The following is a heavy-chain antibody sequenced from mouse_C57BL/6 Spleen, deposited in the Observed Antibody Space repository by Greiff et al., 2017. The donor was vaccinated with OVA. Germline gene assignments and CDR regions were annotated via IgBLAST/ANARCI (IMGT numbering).Heavy chain of an antibody. CDR1: GFTFSSYA. CDR2: ISDGGSYT. Sequence: EVMLVESGGGLVKPGGSLKLSCAASGFTFSSYAMSWVRQTPEQRLEWVATISDGGSYTYYPANVKGRFTISRDKAKNNLYLQMSHLKSEDTAMYYCARDRGSSYAMDDWGQGTSVTVAS. J-gene: IGHJ4*01. D-gene: IGHD1-1*01. V-gene: IGHV5-4*01. CDR3: ARDRGSSYAMDD.